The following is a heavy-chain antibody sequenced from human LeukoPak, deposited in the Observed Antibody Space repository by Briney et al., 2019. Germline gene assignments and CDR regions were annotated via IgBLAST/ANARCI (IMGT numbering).Heavy chain of an antibody. V-gene: IGHV3-49*03. J-gene: IGHJ4*02. D-gene: IGHD5-18*01. CDR2: IGSKAYGGTT. Sequence: GGSLRLSCKASGFTFGDNAMSWFRQAPGKGLEWVGFIGSKAYGGTTEYAASVKGRFTISRDDSKSIAYLQMNSLKTEDTAVYYCTRGEQLWSSFDYWGQGTLVTVSS. CDR3: TRGEQLWSSFDY. CDR1: GFTFGDNA.